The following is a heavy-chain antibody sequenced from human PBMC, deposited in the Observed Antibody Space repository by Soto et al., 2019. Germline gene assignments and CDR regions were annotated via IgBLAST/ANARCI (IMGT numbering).Heavy chain of an antibody. V-gene: IGHV1-18*01. CDR2: ISAYNGNT. CDR3: ARDRVLLWFGESSHFDY. Sequence: GASVKVSWKASGYTFTSYGISWVRQAPGQGLEWMGWISAYNGNTNYAQKLQGRVTMTTDTSTSTAYMELRSLRSDDTAVYYCARDRVLLWFGESSHFDYWGQGTLVTVSS. CDR1: GYTFTSYG. J-gene: IGHJ4*02. D-gene: IGHD3-10*01.